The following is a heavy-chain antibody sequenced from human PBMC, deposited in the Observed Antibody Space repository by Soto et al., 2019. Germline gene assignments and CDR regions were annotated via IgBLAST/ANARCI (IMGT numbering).Heavy chain of an antibody. J-gene: IGHJ4*02. Sequence: SETLSLTCGVYNGSFSDYFWNWIRQPHGKGLEWIGEIKESGFATYNPSLKRRVTMSVDTANNQFSLKVTSVTAADTAVYYCARGKSSGPLYYFDTWGQGTLVTVSS. D-gene: IGHD6-19*01. CDR1: NGSFSDYF. V-gene: IGHV4-34*01. CDR3: ARGKSSGPLYYFDT. CDR2: IKESGFA.